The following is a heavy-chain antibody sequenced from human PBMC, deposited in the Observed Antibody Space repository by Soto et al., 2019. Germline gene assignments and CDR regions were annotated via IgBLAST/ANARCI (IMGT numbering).Heavy chain of an antibody. D-gene: IGHD3-3*01. CDR1: GFTFSSYA. Sequence: GGSLRLSCAASGFTFSSYAMSWVRQAPGKGLEWVSAISGSGGSTYYADSVKGRFTISRDNSKNTLYLQRNSLRAEDTAVYYCAKDDGGITIFGVVINTDYYYYYGMDVWGQGTTVTVSS. CDR2: ISGSGGST. CDR3: AKDDGGITIFGVVINTDYYYYYGMDV. J-gene: IGHJ6*02. V-gene: IGHV3-23*01.